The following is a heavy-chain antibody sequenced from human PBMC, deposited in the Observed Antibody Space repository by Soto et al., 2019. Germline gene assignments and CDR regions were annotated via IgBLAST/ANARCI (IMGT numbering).Heavy chain of an antibody. J-gene: IGHJ2*01. CDR3: ARIDCGGNCYSRSWYFDI. CDR1: GFTFSSYA. Sequence: DVQLLESGGGLVQPGGSVRLSCAASGFTFSSYAMSWVRQAPGKGLEWVSAISGNGADTSYADSVRGRFTISRDNSKDTLFLQMNSLRAEDTAVYYCARIDCGGNCYSRSWYFDIWGRGTLVTVSS. CDR2: ISGNGADT. D-gene: IGHD2-21*02. V-gene: IGHV3-23*01.